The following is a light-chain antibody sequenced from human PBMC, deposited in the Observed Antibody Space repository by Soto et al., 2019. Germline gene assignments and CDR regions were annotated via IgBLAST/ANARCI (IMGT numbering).Light chain of an antibody. V-gene: IGLV2-11*01. CDR1: SSDIGNYNY. J-gene: IGLJ2*01. CDR3: CSYAGTNTLI. Sequence: QSALTQPRSVSGSPGQSVTISCTGTSSDIGNYNYVSWYQQHPDMAPKLMIYDVTKRPSGVPDRFVGSKSANTASLTISGLQAEDEADYYCCSYAGTNTLIFGGGTKLTVL. CDR2: DVT.